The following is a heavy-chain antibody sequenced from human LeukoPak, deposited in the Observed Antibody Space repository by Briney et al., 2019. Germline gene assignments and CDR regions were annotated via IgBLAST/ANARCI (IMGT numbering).Heavy chain of an antibody. CDR3: ARSPLWTSGSGSYYTSTEGY. CDR1: GFTFSSYS. J-gene: IGHJ4*02. Sequence: GGSLRLSCAASGFTFSSYSMNWVRQAPGKGLEWVSYISSSSSTIYYADSVKGRSTISRDNAKNSLYLQMNSLRDEDTAVYYCARSPLWTSGSGSYYTSTEGYWGQGTLVTVSS. CDR2: ISSSSSTI. V-gene: IGHV3-48*02. D-gene: IGHD3-10*01.